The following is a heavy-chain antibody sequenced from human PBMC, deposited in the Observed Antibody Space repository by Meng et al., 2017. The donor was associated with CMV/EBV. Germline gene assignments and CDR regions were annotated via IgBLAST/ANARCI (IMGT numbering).Heavy chain of an antibody. D-gene: IGHD2-2*02. V-gene: IGHV3-21*01. J-gene: IGHJ6*02. CDR3: ARDYDYCSSTSCYSSSYYYYGMDV. Sequence: GSLKISCAASGFTFSSYSMNWVRQAPGKGLEWVSSISSSSSYIYYADSVKGRFTISRDNAKNSLYLQMNSLRAEDTAVYYCARDYDYCSSTSCYSSSYYYYGMDVWGQGTTVTVSS. CDR1: GFTFSSYS. CDR2: ISSSSSYI.